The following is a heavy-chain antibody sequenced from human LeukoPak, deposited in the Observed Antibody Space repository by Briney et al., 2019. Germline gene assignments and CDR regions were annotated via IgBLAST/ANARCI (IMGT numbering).Heavy chain of an antibody. CDR1: GDSVSSNSAA. Sequence: SQTLSLTCAISGDSVSSNSAAWNWLRQSPSRGLGWLGRTYYRSKWYNDYAVSVKGRITINPDTSKNQFSLQLNSVTPEDTAVYYCARVRDYGGNEVFDYWGQGTLVTVSS. CDR2: TYYRSKWYN. CDR3: ARVRDYGGNEVFDY. D-gene: IGHD4-23*01. V-gene: IGHV6-1*01. J-gene: IGHJ4*02.